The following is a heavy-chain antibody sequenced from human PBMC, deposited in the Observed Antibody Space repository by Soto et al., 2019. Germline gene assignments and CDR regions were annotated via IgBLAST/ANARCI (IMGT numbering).Heavy chain of an antibody. J-gene: IGHJ6*03. Sequence: PGGSLRLSCAASGFTFSSYAMSWVRQAPGKGLEWVSAISGSGGSTYYADSVKGRFTISRDNSKNTLYLQMNSLRAEDTAVYYRARDRLLPYDYIWGSYRYNYYYYMDVWGKGTTVTVSS. CDR1: GFTFSSYA. V-gene: IGHV3-23*01. CDR2: ISGSGGST. CDR3: ARDRLLPYDYIWGSYRYNYYYYMDV. D-gene: IGHD3-16*02.